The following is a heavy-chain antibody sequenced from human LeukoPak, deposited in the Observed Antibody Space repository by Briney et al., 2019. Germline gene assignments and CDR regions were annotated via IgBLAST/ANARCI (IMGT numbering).Heavy chain of an antibody. CDR1: GGSISSGDYY. V-gene: IGHV4-30-4*08. D-gene: IGHD3-10*01. J-gene: IGHJ4*02. CDR3: ARNPPGGYYGSGSYGTFDY. Sequence: SETLSLTCTVSGGSISSGDYYWSWIRQPPGKGLEWIGYIYYSGSTYYNPSLKSRVTISVDTSKNQFSLKLSSVTAADTAVYYCARNPPGGYYGSGSYGTFDYWGQGTLVTASS. CDR2: IYYSGST.